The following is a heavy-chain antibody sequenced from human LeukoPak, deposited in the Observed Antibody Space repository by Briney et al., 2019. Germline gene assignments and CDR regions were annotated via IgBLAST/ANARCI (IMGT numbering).Heavy chain of an antibody. Sequence: PGGSLRLSRAASGFTFSNYEMNWVRQAPGKGLEWVSYISSSGSTIYYADSVKGRFTISRDNAKNSLYLQMNSLRAEDTAVYYCARVSGGIPTHDAFDIWGQGTMVTVSS. J-gene: IGHJ3*02. D-gene: IGHD2-21*01. CDR2: ISSSGSTI. CDR3: ARVSGGIPTHDAFDI. V-gene: IGHV3-48*03. CDR1: GFTFSNYE.